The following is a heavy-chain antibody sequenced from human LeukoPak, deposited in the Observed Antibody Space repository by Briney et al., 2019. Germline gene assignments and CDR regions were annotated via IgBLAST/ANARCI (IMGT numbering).Heavy chain of an antibody. CDR1: GGSVRDYY. J-gene: IGHJ4*02. Sequence: NPSETLSLTCTISGGSVRDYYLSWIRQSPGKGLDWIGYIYHTGSTSYSPSLTSRVSISSDTSQHQVSLTLSSVTAADTPVYFFESRKLGNDYWRQRTLVTVSS. CDR3: ESRKLGNDY. D-gene: IGHD7-27*01. CDR2: IYHTGST. V-gene: IGHV4-59*02.